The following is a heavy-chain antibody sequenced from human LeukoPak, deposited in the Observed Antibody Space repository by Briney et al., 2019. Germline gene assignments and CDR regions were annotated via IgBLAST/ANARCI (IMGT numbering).Heavy chain of an antibody. D-gene: IGHD3-22*01. V-gene: IGHV4-4*02. J-gene: IGHJ3*02. CDR2: IYHSGST. CDR3: ARPSYDSSMWGRGDAFDI. Sequence: SETLSLTCAVSGGSISSSNWWSWVRQPPGKGLEWIGEIYHSGSTNYNPSLKSRVTISVDTSKNQFSLKLSSVTAADTAVYYCARPSYDSSMWGRGDAFDIWGQGTMVTVSS. CDR1: GGSISSSNW.